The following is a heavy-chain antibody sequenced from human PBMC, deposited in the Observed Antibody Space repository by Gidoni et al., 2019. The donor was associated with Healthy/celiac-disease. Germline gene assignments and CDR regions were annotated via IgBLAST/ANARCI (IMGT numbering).Heavy chain of an antibody. CDR1: GFTLDDYA. J-gene: IGHJ3*02. D-gene: IGHD5-18*01. Sequence: EVQWVESGGDLVQPGTSLRLSGEGSGFTLDDYAMHWVRQCPGKGLEWVSGINWNSASAVYAESVEGRFTISRDNAKKSLYLQMTSLRPEDTAVYYCAKARGFTYGIDAFDIWGHGTMVTVSS. CDR2: INWNSASA. CDR3: AKARGFTYGIDAFDI. V-gene: IGHV3-9*01.